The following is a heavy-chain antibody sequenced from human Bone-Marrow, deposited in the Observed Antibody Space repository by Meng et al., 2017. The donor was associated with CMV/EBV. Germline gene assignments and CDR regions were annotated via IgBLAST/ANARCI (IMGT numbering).Heavy chain of an antibody. J-gene: IGHJ4*02. V-gene: IGHV1-2*02. Sequence: YTFTGFCMHWVQQAPGQGLEWMEWINPNSGGTNYAQKFQGRLTMTRDTSISTAYMELSRLRSDDTAVYYCARGGWFGELYGDYYFDYWGQGTLVTVSS. CDR3: ARGGWFGELYGDYYFDY. D-gene: IGHD3-10*01. CDR1: YTFTGFC. CDR2: INPNSGGT.